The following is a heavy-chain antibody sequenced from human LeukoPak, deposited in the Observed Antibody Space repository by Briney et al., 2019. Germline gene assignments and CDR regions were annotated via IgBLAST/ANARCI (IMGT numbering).Heavy chain of an antibody. D-gene: IGHD2-2*01. CDR1: GFTFSSYW. CDR3: TKDDDSTSYYFDY. CDR2: INSDGSTT. Sequence: PGGSLRLSCAASGFTFSSYWMYWVRQAPGKGLVWVSRINSDGSTTSYADSVKGRFTISRDNAKNTLYLQMNSLRAEDTAVYYCTKDDDSTSYYFDYWGQGTPVTVSS. J-gene: IGHJ4*02. V-gene: IGHV3-74*01.